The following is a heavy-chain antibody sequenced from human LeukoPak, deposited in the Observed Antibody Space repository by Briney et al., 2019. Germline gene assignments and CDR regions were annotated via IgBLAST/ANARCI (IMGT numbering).Heavy chain of an antibody. D-gene: IGHD5-24*01. V-gene: IGHV3-48*03. CDR2: ITASSTTI. J-gene: IGHJ5*02. Sequence: PGGSLRLSCAASGFSFSNYEMNWVRQAPGKGPEWISYITASSTTIYYADSVKGRFTISRDNAKNSLYLQMNGLRAEDMAVYYCTRSDGYNWSWGQGTPVTVSS. CDR1: GFSFSNYE. CDR3: TRSDGYNWS.